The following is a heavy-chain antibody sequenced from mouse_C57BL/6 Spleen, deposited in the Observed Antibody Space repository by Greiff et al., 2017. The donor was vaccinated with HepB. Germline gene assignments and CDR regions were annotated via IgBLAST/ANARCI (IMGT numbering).Heavy chain of an antibody. V-gene: IGHV5-4*01. CDR3: ARDYYAMDY. Sequence: EVMLVESGGGLVKPGGSLKLSCAASGFTFSSYAMSWVRQTPEKRLEWVATISDGGSYTYYPDKVKGRFTISRDNAKNNLYLQMSHLKSEATAIYYCARDYYAMDYWGQGTSVTVSS. CDR1: GFTFSSYA. J-gene: IGHJ4*01. CDR2: ISDGGSYT.